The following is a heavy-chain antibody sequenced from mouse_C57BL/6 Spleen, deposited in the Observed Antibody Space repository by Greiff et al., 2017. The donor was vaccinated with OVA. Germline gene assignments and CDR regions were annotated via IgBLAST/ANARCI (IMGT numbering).Heavy chain of an antibody. J-gene: IGHJ4*01. CDR2: IHPNSGST. V-gene: IGHV1-64*01. CDR1: GYTFTSYW. CDR3: ARSLYYDYPLSSMDY. D-gene: IGHD2-4*01. Sequence: QVQLQQPGAELVKPGASVKLSCKASGYTFTSYWMHWVKQRPGQGLEWIGMIHPNSGSTNYNEKFKSKATLTVDKSSSSAYMQPSSLTSENSAVYYGARSLYYDYPLSSMDYWGQGTSVTVSS.